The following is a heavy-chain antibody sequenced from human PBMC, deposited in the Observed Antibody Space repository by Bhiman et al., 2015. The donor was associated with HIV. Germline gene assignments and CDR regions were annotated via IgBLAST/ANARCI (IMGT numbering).Heavy chain of an antibody. V-gene: IGHV3-21*01. CDR3: ARGYTYGHGRHGFDY. Sequence: VQLVESGGGVVQPGRSLRLSCAASGFTFSYYNMNWVRQAPGKGLEWVSLISSTSTNIFYADSVKGRFTISRDNAKKSMFLQMNSLRAEDTAVYYCARGYTYGHGRHGFDYWGQGIVVTVSS. D-gene: IGHD5-18*01. J-gene: IGHJ4*02. CDR2: ISSTSTNI. CDR1: GFTFSYYN.